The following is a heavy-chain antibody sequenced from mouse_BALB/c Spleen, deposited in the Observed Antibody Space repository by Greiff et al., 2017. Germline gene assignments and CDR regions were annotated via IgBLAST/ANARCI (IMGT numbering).Heavy chain of an antibody. Sequence: VQLKESGAELVKPGASVKLSCTASGFNIKDTYMHWVKQRPEQGLEWIGRIDPANGNTKYDPKFQGKATITADTSSNTAYLQLSSLTSEDTAVYYCASLLLRSAYWGQGTLVTVSA. V-gene: IGHV14-3*02. CDR3: ASLLLRSAY. J-gene: IGHJ3*01. CDR2: IDPANGNT. CDR1: GFNIKDTY. D-gene: IGHD1-1*01.